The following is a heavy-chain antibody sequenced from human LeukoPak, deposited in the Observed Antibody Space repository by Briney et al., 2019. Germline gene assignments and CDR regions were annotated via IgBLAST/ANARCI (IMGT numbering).Heavy chain of an antibody. D-gene: IGHD3-10*01. CDR1: KFTFGAYS. V-gene: IGHV3-48*01. CDR2: ISHSGTPT. J-gene: IGHJ5*01. Sequence: GGSLRLSCAASKFTFGAYSMNWVRQAPGKGLEWVSSISHSGTPTYYADSVKGRFTLSRDNAKNSLYLQMNSLRAEDTAVYYCARAGFTFSDYFGSFFDCWGQGTLVTVSS. CDR3: ARAGFTFSDYFGSFFDC.